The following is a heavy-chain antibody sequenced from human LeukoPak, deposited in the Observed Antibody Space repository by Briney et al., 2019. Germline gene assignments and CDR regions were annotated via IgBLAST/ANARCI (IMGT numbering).Heavy chain of an antibody. CDR1: GFTFDDYG. CDR2: INWNGGST. D-gene: IGHD3-3*01. CDR3: ARDLSGRFLEWLPYTLSYFDY. V-gene: IGHV3-20*04. Sequence: GGSLRLSCAASGFTFDDYGMSWVRQAPGKGLEWVSGINWNGGSTGYADSVKGRFTISRDNAENSLYLQMNSLRAEDTALYYCARDLSGRFLEWLPYTLSYFDYWGQGTLVTVSS. J-gene: IGHJ4*02.